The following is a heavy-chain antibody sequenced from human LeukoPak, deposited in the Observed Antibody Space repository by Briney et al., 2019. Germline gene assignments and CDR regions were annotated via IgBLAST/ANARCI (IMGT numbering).Heavy chain of an antibody. CDR3: ARVRYDILTGNNWFDP. V-gene: IGHV4-59*01. CDR2: IYYSGST. J-gene: IGHJ5*02. Sequence: SETLSLTCTVSDGSINSFYWSWIRQPLGKGLEWIGYIYYSGSTNYNPSLKSRVTISVDTSKNQFSLKLSSVTAADTAVYYCARVRYDILTGNNWFDPWGQGTLVTVSS. CDR1: DGSINSFY. D-gene: IGHD3-9*01.